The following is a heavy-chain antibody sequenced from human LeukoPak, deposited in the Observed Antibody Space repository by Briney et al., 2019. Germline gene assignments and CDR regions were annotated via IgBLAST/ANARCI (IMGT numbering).Heavy chain of an antibody. CDR2: INHSGST. J-gene: IGHJ6*03. Sequence: SETLSLTCAVYGGSFSGYYWSWIRQPPGKGLEWIGEINHSGSTNYNPSLKSRVTISVDTSKNQFSLKLSSVTAADTAVYYCARLGRQRNYYYYMDVWGKGTTVTISS. CDR3: ARLGRQRNYYYYMDV. D-gene: IGHD6-25*01. V-gene: IGHV4-34*01. CDR1: GGSFSGYY.